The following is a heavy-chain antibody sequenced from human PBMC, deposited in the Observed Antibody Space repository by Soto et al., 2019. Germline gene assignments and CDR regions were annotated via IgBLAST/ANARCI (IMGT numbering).Heavy chain of an antibody. CDR3: ARATINYDFWSGYYTSKYYFDY. D-gene: IGHD3-3*01. CDR1: GGSFSGYY. J-gene: IGHJ4*02. CDR2: INHSGST. V-gene: IGHV4-34*01. Sequence: QVQLQQWGAGLLKPSETLSLTCAVYGGSFSGYYWSWIRQPPGKGLEWIGEINHSGSTNYNPSLKSRVTISVDTSKNQFSLKLSSVTAADTAVYYCARATINYDFWSGYYTSKYYFDYWGQGTLVTVSS.